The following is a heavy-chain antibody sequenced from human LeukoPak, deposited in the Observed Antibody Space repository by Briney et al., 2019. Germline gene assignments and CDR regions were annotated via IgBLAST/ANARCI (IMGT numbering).Heavy chain of an antibody. V-gene: IGHV3-74*01. CDR2: IESYGRT. D-gene: IGHD3/OR15-3a*01. J-gene: IGHJ4*02. Sequence: PGGSLRLSCAASGFTLSSRWMHWLRQVPGKGLVSVSRIESYGRTAYADSVKGRFIISRDNAKNTLYLQMNSLRVEDTAVYYCARDGRGPDYWGQGTLVTVSS. CDR3: ARDGRGPDY. CDR1: GFTLSSRW.